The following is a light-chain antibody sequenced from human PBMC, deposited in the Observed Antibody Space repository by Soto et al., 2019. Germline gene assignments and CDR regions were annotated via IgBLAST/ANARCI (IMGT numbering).Light chain of an antibody. J-gene: IGKJ2*01. Sequence: EIVMPQSPATLSVSPGERATLSCRASQSVSSNLAWYQQKPGQAPRLLIYGASTRATVVPARFSGSGSGTEFTLTISSLQSEDFAVYYCQQYNNWPVTVGQGTKVDSK. CDR1: QSVSSN. V-gene: IGKV3-15*01. CDR2: GAS. CDR3: QQYNNWPVT.